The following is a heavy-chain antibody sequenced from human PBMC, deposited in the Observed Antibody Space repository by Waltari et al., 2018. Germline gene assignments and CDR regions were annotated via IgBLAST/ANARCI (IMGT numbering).Heavy chain of an antibody. CDR3: ARGHSTGWYLSH. CDR2: IYHSGTT. Sequence: ESGPGLVRPSETLSLTCNVPGGSITSDYWSWVRQPPGKGLEWVGYIYHSGTTNYNPSLRSRVSISVDTSKTQFSLKLNYVTAADTAVYYCARGHSTGWYLSHWGRGALVTVSS. D-gene: IGHD6-19*01. CDR1: GGSITSDY. V-gene: IGHV4-59*01. J-gene: IGHJ1*01.